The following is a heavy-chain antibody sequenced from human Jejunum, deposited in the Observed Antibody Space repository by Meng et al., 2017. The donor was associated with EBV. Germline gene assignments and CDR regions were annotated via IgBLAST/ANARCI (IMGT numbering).Heavy chain of an antibody. V-gene: IGHV1-3*01. CDR3: ARGSSWNRGDY. J-gene: IGHJ4*02. CDR2: ISAGSGDT. CDR1: GYTLTNYA. Sequence: QVHLVQSGAEVKKPGASVKVSCKASGYTLTNYALHWVRQAPGQGLEWMGYISAGSGDTKNSQKFQGRVTFTRDTSASTVYMELSSLRSEDTAMYYCARGSSWNRGDYWGQGTLVTVS. D-gene: IGHD6-13*01.